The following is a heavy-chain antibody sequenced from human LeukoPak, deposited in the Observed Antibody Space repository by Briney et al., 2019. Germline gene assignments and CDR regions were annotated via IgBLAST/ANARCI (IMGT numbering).Heavy chain of an antibody. J-gene: IGHJ3*01. CDR1: GFILSSYC. Sequence: GGSLRLSCAASGFILSSYCMHWVRQAPGKGLVWVSRINSDGTNTRYADSVKGRFTISRDNAKNTLYLQMNSLRAEDTAVYYCAAGYSSSWYNAFDVWGQGTRVTVSS. D-gene: IGHD6-13*01. CDR2: INSDGTNT. V-gene: IGHV3-74*01. CDR3: AAGYSSSWYNAFDV.